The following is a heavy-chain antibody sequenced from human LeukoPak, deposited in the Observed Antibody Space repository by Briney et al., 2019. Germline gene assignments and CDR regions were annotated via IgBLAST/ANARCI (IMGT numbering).Heavy chain of an antibody. J-gene: IGHJ4*02. CDR1: GFTVSSNY. V-gene: IGHV3-21*01. CDR3: ASQPVATPFDY. Sequence: GGSLRLSCAASGFTVSSNYMSWVRQAPGKGLEWVASISSSSSYYYYADSVKGRFTISRDNAKNSLYLLMNSLRAEDTAVYYCASQPVATPFDYWGQGTLVTVSS. CDR2: ISSSSSYY. D-gene: IGHD5-12*01.